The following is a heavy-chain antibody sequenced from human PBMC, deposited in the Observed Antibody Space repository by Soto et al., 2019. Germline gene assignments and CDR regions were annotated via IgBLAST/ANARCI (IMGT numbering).Heavy chain of an antibody. CDR3: AKPGGYYDSSGYPTPDY. CDR1: GFTFSGYN. CDR2: ISSSSGTI. J-gene: IGHJ4*02. V-gene: IGHV3-48*01. Sequence: EVQLVESGGGLVQPGGSLRLSCAASGFTFSGYNMNWVRQAPGKGLEWVSYISSSSGTIYYADSVKGRFTISRDNAKNSLYLQMNSLRAEDTAVYYCAKPGGYYDSSGYPTPDYWGQGTLVTVSS. D-gene: IGHD3-22*01.